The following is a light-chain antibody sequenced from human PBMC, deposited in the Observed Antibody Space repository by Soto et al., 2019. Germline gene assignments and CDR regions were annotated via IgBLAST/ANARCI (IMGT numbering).Light chain of an antibody. Sequence: QSVLTQPRSVSGSPGQSVTISCTGTSSDVGGYNYVSWYQQHPGKAPKLMIYDVSKRPSGVPDRFSGSKSGNTASLTISGLQAEYEADYYCCSYAGSYPYVFGTGTQLTVL. CDR1: SSDVGGYNY. V-gene: IGLV2-11*01. J-gene: IGLJ1*01. CDR2: DVS. CDR3: CSYAGSYPYV.